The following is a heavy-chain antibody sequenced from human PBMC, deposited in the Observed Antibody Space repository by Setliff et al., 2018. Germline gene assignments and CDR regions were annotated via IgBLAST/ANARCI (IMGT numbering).Heavy chain of an antibody. V-gene: IGHV3-20*01. Sequence: GESRKISCAASGFNFKGHGMNWVRQAPGKGLEWVSTTNWDGRSTGYTDSVKGRFTISRDNAKYSLYLQMNSLRAEDTALYHCVLFGDRDTFDVWGQGTMVTVSS. D-gene: IGHD3-3*01. CDR3: VLFGDRDTFDV. CDR1: GFNFKGHG. J-gene: IGHJ3*01. CDR2: TNWDGRST.